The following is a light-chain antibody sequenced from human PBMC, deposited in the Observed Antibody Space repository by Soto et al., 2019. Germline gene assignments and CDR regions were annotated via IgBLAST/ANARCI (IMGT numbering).Light chain of an antibody. J-gene: IGKJ4*01. Sequence: DLQMTQSPSSLSASAGDRVTITCQASQDISNHLNWYQQKAGKAPKLLINDASNLEAGVPSRFSGSGAGTDFTLTISSLQSEDIATYYCQQYVNALTFGGGTKVEIK. CDR1: QDISNH. CDR3: QQYVNALT. V-gene: IGKV1-33*01. CDR2: DAS.